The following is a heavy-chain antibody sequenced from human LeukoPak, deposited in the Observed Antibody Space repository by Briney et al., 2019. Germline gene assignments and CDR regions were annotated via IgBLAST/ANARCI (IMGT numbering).Heavy chain of an antibody. CDR1: GFTFNNYA. V-gene: IGHV3-30-3*01. D-gene: IGHD5-18*01. Sequence: GRSLRLSCAASGFTFNNYALHWVRQPPGKGLEWVSVISYNGNDKYYTDSVKGRFTISRDNSNNTLYLQMNSLRAEDTAVYYCAKDQEAQLWLRGGYFDNWGQGTLVTVSS. J-gene: IGHJ4*02. CDR3: AKDQEAQLWLRGGYFDN. CDR2: ISYNGNDK.